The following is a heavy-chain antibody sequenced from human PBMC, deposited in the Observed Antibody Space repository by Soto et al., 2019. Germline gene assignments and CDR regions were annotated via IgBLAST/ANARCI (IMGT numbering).Heavy chain of an antibody. CDR1: GDSITGGGYF. D-gene: IGHD6-13*01. Sequence: SETLSLTCTASGDSITGGGYFWSWVRQQPGKGLEWIGYISYSGNTYYNPSLRSRVVISVDTSKNQFSLKLSSVTAADTAVFYCARHLGRSWYYFDYWGEGTLVTVSS. CDR3: ARHLGRSWYYFDY. V-gene: IGHV4-31*03. J-gene: IGHJ4*02. CDR2: ISYSGNT.